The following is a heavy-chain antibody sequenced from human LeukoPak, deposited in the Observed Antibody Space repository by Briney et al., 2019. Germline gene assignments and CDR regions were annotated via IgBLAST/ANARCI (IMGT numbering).Heavy chain of an antibody. V-gene: IGHV4-39*01. J-gene: IGHJ5*02. CDR3: ARQFGAARNWFDP. D-gene: IGHD3-16*01. CDR2: IYYNGST. Sequence: SETLSLTCTVSGGSVSSTSYYRGWIRQPPGKGLEWIGSIYYNGSTYYNPSLKSRVTISVDTSKKQLSLKLSSVTAADTAVYYCARQFGAARNWFDPWGQGTLVTVSS. CDR1: GGSVSSTSYY.